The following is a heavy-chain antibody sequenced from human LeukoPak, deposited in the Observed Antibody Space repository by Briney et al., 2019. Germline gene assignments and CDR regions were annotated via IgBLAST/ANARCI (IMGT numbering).Heavy chain of an antibody. V-gene: IGHV3-7*01. J-gene: IGHJ4*02. D-gene: IGHD2-15*01. Sequence: GGSLRLSCAASGFTFSHFWMSWVRQAPGKGLEWVAYIKKTGSETYYVDSVKGRFTITRDNTRNSLFLQMYSLRAEDTAVYFCAREDGYWSGGNCYSYFDSWGQGTLVTVSS. CDR1: GFTFSHFW. CDR3: AREDGYWSGGNCYSYFDS. CDR2: IKKTGSET.